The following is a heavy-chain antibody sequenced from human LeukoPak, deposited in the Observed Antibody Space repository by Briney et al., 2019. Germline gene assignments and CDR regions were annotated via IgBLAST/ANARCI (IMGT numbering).Heavy chain of an antibody. J-gene: IGHJ4*02. D-gene: IGHD6-13*01. V-gene: IGHV3-48*03. CDR1: GFTFSSYE. CDR2: ISSSGGTI. CDR3: ARDGIAAAGTEGYYFDS. Sequence: GGSLRLSCAASGFTFSSYEMNWVRQAPGKGLEWVSYISSSGGTISYADSVKGRFTISRDNAKKSLHLQMNSLRAEDTAVYYCARDGIAAAGTEGYYFDSWGQGTLVTVSS.